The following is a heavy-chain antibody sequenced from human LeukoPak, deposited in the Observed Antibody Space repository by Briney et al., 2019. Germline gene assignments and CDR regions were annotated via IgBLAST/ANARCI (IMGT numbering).Heavy chain of an antibody. Sequence: SVTLTCIVSGYSISSYYLYWNRQAPGQGLEWMGWINPNSGGTNYAQKFQGRVTMTRDTSISTAYMALSRLSSDDTDGYCCGGSYYGSGTRWGQGTLVTVSS. D-gene: IGHD3-10*01. V-gene: IGHV1-2*02. CDR1: GYSISSYY. CDR2: INPNSGGT. J-gene: IGHJ4*02. CDR3: GGSYYGSGTR.